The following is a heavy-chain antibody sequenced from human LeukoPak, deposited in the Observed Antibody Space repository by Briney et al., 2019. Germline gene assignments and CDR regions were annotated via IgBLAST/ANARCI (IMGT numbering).Heavy chain of an antibody. V-gene: IGHV4-38-2*02. CDR3: AREVTMIVVANYAFDI. Sequence: SETLSLTCTVSDYSISSGYYWGWIRQSPGKGLEWIGTIYHSGSTYYNPSLKSRVTISVDTSKNQFSLKLSSVTAADTAVYYCAREVTMIVVANYAFDIWGQGTMVTVSS. J-gene: IGHJ3*02. CDR1: DYSISSGYY. CDR2: IYHSGST. D-gene: IGHD3-22*01.